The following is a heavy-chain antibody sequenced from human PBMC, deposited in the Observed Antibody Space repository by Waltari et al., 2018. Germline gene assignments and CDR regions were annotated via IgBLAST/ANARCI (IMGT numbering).Heavy chain of an antibody. CDR3: ARSSAGMPRWLGDY. CDR2: IYSSERV. Sequence: QVQLQESGPGLEKPSQTLSLTCTVSGGSISSGGYYWTWIRQPAGKGLEWIGYIYSSERVKYNPALESRVTISADTSRNQFYLRLTSVTATDTAVYYCARSSAGMPRWLGDYWGQGILVTVSS. J-gene: IGHJ4*02. CDR1: GGSISSGGYY. D-gene: IGHD5-12*01. V-gene: IGHV4-61*09.